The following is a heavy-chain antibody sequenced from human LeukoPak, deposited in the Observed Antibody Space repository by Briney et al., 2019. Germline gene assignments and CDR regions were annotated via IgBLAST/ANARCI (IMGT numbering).Heavy chain of an antibody. CDR1: GYTFTGYY. J-gene: IGHJ4*02. V-gene: IGHV1-2*02. CDR3: ATPSGKYYYDSSGYRHFDY. CDR2: INPNSGGT. D-gene: IGHD3-22*01. Sequence: GASVKVSCKASGYTFTGYYMHWVRQAPGQGLEWMGWINPNSGGTNYAQKFQGRVTMTRDTSISTAYMELSRLRSDDTAVYYCATPSGKYYYDSSGYRHFDYWGQGTLFTVSS.